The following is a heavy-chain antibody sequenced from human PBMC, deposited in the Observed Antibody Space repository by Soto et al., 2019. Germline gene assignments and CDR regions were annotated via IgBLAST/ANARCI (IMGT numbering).Heavy chain of an antibody. CDR1: GYTFTSYG. D-gene: IGHD3-10*01. V-gene: IGHV1-18*01. CDR3: ARDGYYYGSGSYYNSGP. Sequence: ASVKVSCKASGYTFTSYGISWVRQAPGQVLEWMGWISAYNGNTNYAQKLQGRVTMTTDTSTSTAYMERRSLRSDDTAVYYCARDGYYYGSGSYYNSGPWGQGTLVTVSS. J-gene: IGHJ5*02. CDR2: ISAYNGNT.